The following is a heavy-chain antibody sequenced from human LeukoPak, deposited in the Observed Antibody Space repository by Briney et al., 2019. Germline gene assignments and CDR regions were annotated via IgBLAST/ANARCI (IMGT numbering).Heavy chain of an antibody. CDR1: GFTFSDYA. Sequence: PGGSLRLSCVASGFTFSDYAMHWVRQAPGKGLEYLSVISSNGGNTCYANSVKGRFTISRDNSKKTLYLQMGSLRAEDMAVYYCARTRQSGRSSSVGDGLDIWGQGTMVTVSS. V-gene: IGHV3-64*01. J-gene: IGHJ3*02. CDR3: ARTRQSGRSSSVGDGLDI. D-gene: IGHD6-6*01. CDR2: ISSNGGNT.